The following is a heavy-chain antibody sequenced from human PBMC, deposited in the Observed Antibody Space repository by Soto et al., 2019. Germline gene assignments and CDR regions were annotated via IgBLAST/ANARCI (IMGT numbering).Heavy chain of an antibody. CDR1: GFTFSNAW. CDR3: TTEYYYDSSGVAFDI. D-gene: IGHD3-22*01. Sequence: EVQLVESGGGLVKSGGSLRLSCAASGFTFSNAWMNWVRQAPGKGLEWVGRIKSKTDGGTTDYAAPVKGRFTTSRDDSKNTLYLQMNSLKTEDTAVYYCTTEYYYDSSGVAFDIWGQGTMVTVSS. CDR2: IKSKTDGGTT. V-gene: IGHV3-15*07. J-gene: IGHJ3*02.